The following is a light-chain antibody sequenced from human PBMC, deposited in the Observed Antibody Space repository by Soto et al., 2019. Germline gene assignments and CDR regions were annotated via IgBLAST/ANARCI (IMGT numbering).Light chain of an antibody. CDR3: QQYVSPWT. V-gene: IGKV3-20*01. Sequence: EIVLTQSPGTLSLSPGERATLSCRASQSVSSSYLAWDQQRPGQAPRLHIYGASSRATGLPERFSGSGSGTDFTLSISRLEPEDFAVYYCQQYVSPWTFGQGTKVDIK. J-gene: IGKJ1*01. CDR1: QSVSSSY. CDR2: GAS.